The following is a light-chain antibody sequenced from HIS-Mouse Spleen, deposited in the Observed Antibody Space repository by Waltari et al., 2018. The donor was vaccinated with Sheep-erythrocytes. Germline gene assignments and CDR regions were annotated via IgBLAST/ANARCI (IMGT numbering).Light chain of an antibody. V-gene: IGKV4-1*01. J-gene: IGKJ4*01. CDR1: QSVLYSSNNKNY. CDR2: CAA. Sequence: DIVMTQFLDSLAVSLGEMATINCKFSQSVLYSSNNKNYLAWYQLKPGPPPKLLISCAATRESGVPHRFSSSVSGTEFTLTISCLQAEDVAVYYCQQYYSTLTFGGGTKVEIK. CDR3: QQYYSTLT.